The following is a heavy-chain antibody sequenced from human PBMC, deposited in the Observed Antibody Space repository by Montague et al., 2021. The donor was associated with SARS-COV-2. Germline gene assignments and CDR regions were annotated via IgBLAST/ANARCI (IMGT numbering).Heavy chain of an antibody. V-gene: IGHV4-59*01. Sequence: SETLSLTCSVSDDSITSYYWSWIRQPPGKGLEWIGYIHYTGSTNYNASLKSRVTISIDTSKNQFSLRLNSVTAADTAVYYCARGNYLDYWGQGTLVIVFS. CDR2: IHYTGST. CDR1: DDSITSYY. CDR3: ARGNYLDY. J-gene: IGHJ4*02.